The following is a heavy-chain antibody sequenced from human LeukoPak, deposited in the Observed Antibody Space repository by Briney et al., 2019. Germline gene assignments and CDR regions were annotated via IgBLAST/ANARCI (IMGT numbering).Heavy chain of an antibody. CDR3: GESGTGDFDY. J-gene: IGHJ4*02. D-gene: IGHD3-10*01. CDR2: ISSSSSYI. Sequence: GGSLRLSCAASGFTFSSYSMNWVRQAPRKGLEWVSSISSSSSYIYYADSVKGRFTISRDNAKNSLYLQMNSLRAEDTAVYYCGESGTGDFDYWGQGTLVTVSS. V-gene: IGHV3-21*01. CDR1: GFTFSSYS.